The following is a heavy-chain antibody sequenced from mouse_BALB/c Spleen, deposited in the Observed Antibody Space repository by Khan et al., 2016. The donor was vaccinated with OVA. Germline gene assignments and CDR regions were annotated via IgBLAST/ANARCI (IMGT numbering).Heavy chain of an antibody. J-gene: IGHJ4*01. CDR1: GYTFTTAG. D-gene: IGHD2-14*01. Sequence: QIQLVQSGPELKKPGETVRISCKASGYTFTTAGMQWVQKMPGKGLKWIGWINTHSGVPKYAEDFKGRFAFSLETSASTAYLQITNLKNEDKATYFCARGWAAYYRNDGGAMEYWGEGTSVTVSS. V-gene: IGHV9-4*02. CDR2: INTHSGVP. CDR3: ARGWAAYYRNDGGAMEY.